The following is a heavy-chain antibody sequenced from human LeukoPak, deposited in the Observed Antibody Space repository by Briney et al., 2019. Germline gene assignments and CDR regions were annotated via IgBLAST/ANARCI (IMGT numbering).Heavy chain of an antibody. J-gene: IGHJ4*02. CDR2: IYYNGISGST. Sequence: PSETLSLICTVSGGSISSYYWSWIRQPPGKGLDWIGYIYYNGISGSTNYNPSLNTRVTISADMSKKQFSRKLSAVTAADTAVYYCARALNDYYFDYWGQGALVTVSS. D-gene: IGHD2-21*02. CDR3: ARALNDYYFDY. V-gene: IGHV4-59*01. CDR1: GGSISSYY.